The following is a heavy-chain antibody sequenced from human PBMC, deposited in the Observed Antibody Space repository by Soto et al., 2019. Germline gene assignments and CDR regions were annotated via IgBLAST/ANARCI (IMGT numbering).Heavy chain of an antibody. V-gene: IGHV2-5*02. J-gene: IGHJ4*02. CDR3: AHRPRGYAYYFDY. Sequence: ITLKEFGPTLVKPTQTLTLTCTFSGFSLSTRGVAVGWFRQPPGKALEWLALIYWDEDKWYSPSLKSRLTITDDTSKNQVVLIMTNMDPVDTSTYYCAHRPRGYAYYFDYWGQGTLVTVS. D-gene: IGHD5-12*01. CDR1: GFSLSTRGVA. CDR2: IYWDEDK.